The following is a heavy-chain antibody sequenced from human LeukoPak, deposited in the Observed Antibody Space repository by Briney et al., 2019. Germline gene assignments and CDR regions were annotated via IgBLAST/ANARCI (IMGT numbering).Heavy chain of an antibody. J-gene: IGHJ4*02. Sequence: GGSLRLSCVASGLTFSSYGMSWVRQAPGKGLEWDSVTYSGGSTYYADSVKGRFTISRDNSKNTLYLQMNSLRAEDTAVYYCAREVGPFHQLDYWGQGTLVTVSS. CDR1: GLTFSSYG. V-gene: IGHV3-53*01. CDR2: TYSGGST. D-gene: IGHD5-24*01. CDR3: AREVGPFHQLDY.